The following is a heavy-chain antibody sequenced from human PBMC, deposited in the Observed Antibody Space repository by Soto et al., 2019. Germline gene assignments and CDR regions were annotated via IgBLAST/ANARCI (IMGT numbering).Heavy chain of an antibody. V-gene: IGHV4-59*08. D-gene: IGHD3-10*01. Sequence: SETLSLTCTVSGGSISSYYWSWIRQPPGKGLEWIGYIYYSGSTNYNPSLKSRVTISVDTPKNQFSLKLSSVTAADTAVYYCARSPLLWFGELFPFFDYWGQGTLVTVSS. CDR2: IYYSGST. J-gene: IGHJ4*02. CDR3: ARSPLLWFGELFPFFDY. CDR1: GGSISSYY.